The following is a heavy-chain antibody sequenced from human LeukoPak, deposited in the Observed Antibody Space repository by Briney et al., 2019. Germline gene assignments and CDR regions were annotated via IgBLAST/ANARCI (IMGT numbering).Heavy chain of an antibody. CDR3: AKVTIKYCSGGSCYGMDV. CDR1: GFTFSSYG. Sequence: GGSLRLSCSASGFTFSSYGMYWVRQSPGKGLEYVSAISSNGGSTYYADSVKGRFTISRDNSKNTLYLQMSSLRAEDTAVCYCAKVTIKYCSGGSCYGMDVWGQGTTVTVSS. CDR2: ISSNGGST. D-gene: IGHD2-15*01. V-gene: IGHV3-64D*09. J-gene: IGHJ6*02.